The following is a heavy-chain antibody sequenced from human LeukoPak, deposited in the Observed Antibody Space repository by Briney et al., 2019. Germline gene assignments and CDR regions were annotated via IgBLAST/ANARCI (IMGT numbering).Heavy chain of an antibody. CDR2: IWGADDKT. CDR3: AKTQGYYDA. Sequence: GGSLRLCCVASGFTFSDYAMTWVRQAPGKGLELVSGIWGADDKTVYGDAVKGRFTISRDNSKNTMYLQMNSLRADDTAVYYCAKTQGYYDAWGQGALVTVSS. CDR1: GFTFSDYA. J-gene: IGHJ5*02. V-gene: IGHV3-23*01. D-gene: IGHD2-15*01.